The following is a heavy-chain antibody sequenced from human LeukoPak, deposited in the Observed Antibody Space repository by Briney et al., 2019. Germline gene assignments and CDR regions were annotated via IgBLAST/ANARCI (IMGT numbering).Heavy chain of an antibody. CDR1: GFTFSTYT. CDR3: ARGPYGSGTNLDY. CDR2: ISYDGVNK. V-gene: IGHV3-30*04. Sequence: GGSLRLSCAASGFTFSTYTIHWVRQAPGKGVEWVSVISYDGVNKYYANSVKGRFTISRDNSKNTLYLQMNGQRAEDTAVYYCARGPYGSGTNLDYWGQGTLVTVSS. D-gene: IGHD3-10*01. J-gene: IGHJ4*02.